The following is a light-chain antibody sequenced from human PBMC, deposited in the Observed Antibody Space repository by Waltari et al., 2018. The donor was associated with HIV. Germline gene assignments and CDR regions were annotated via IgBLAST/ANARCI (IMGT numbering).Light chain of an antibody. CDR3: QSYDSSHWV. V-gene: IGLV1-40*01. J-gene: IGLJ3*02. CDR1: SSNIGAGYD. CDR2: GNS. Sequence: QSVLTQPPSVSGAPGQRVTISCTGSSSNIGAGYDVHWYQQLPETVPKLLIYGNSNRPSGVPDRFSGSKSGTSASLAITGLQAEDEADYYCQSYDSSHWVFGGGTKLTVL.